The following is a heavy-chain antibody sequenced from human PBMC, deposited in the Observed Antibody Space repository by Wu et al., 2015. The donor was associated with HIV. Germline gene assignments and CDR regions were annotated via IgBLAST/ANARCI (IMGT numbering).Heavy chain of an antibody. CDR3: ASLASNYRSTID. Sequence: QVQLVQSGAEVKKPGSSVKVSCKASGGTFSKYAISWVRQAPGQGLEWMGRIIPILRTTDYAQKFQDRVTITTDESTSTAYMELSSLRSEDTAIYYCASLASNYRSTIDWGQGTLVTVSS. D-gene: IGHD2-2*01. CDR2: IIPILRTT. J-gene: IGHJ4*02. V-gene: IGHV1-69*11. CDR1: GGTFSKYA.